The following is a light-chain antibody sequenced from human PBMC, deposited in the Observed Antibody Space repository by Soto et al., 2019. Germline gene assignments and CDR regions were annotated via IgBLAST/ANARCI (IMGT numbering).Light chain of an antibody. V-gene: IGKV3-20*01. Sequence: EIVLTQSPGTLYLSPGERATLSCRASQSVSSSYLAWYQQKPGQAPRLLIYGASSRATGIPDRFSGSESGTDFTLTISRLEPEDFAVYSFQQYGSSPYTFGQGTKLPIK. CDR3: QQYGSSPYT. CDR2: GAS. J-gene: IGKJ2*01. CDR1: QSVSSSY.